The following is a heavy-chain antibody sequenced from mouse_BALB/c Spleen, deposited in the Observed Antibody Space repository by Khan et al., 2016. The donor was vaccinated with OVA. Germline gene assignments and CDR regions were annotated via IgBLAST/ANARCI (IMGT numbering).Heavy chain of an antibody. Sequence: EVKLLESGPGLVKPSQSLSLTCTVTGYSIPSDYAWNWIRQFPGNKLEWMGYISYSGRTSYNPSLKSRISITRATSKNQFFLQLTSVTTEDTATNYCARSVTITTVVATDFDYWGQGTTLTVSS. J-gene: IGHJ2*01. CDR2: ISYSGRT. V-gene: IGHV3-2*02. D-gene: IGHD1-1*01. CDR3: ARSVTITTVVATDFDY. CDR1: GYSIPSDYA.